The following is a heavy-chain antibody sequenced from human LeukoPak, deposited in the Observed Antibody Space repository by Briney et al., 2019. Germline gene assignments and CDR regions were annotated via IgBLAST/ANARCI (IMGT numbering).Heavy chain of an antibody. D-gene: IGHD3-22*01. CDR1: GGSFSGYY. Sequence: PSETLSLTCAVYGGSFSGYYWSWIRQPPGKGLEWIGEINHSGSTNYNPSLKSRVTISVDTSKNQFSLKLSSVTAADTSVYYCARRRVIVRGFDYWGQGTLVTVSS. V-gene: IGHV4-34*01. CDR3: ARRRVIVRGFDY. J-gene: IGHJ4*02. CDR2: INHSGST.